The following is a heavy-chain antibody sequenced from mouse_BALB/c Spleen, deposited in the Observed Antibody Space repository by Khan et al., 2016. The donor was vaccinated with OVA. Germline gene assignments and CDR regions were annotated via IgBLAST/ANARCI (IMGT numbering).Heavy chain of an antibody. Sequence: VQLVESGGGSVKPGGSLKLSCAVSGFTFSSYAMSWVRQTPEKRLEWVASISSGGSTNYPDSVKGRFTISRDNARNIVYLQMSSLRSEDMAMYYCAREAYRYDEYYFDYWGQGTTLTVSS. CDR1: GFTFSSYA. D-gene: IGHD2-14*01. CDR2: ISSGGST. CDR3: AREAYRYDEYYFDY. V-gene: IGHV5-6-5*01. J-gene: IGHJ2*01.